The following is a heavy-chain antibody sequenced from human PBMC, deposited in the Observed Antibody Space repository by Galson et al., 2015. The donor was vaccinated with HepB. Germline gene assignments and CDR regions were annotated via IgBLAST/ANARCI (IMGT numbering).Heavy chain of an antibody. Sequence: SLRLSCAASGFTFSSYGMHWVRQAPGKGLEWVAVIWYDGSNKYYADSVKGRFTISRDNSKNTLYLQMNSLRAEDTAVYYCARSPQPTYYYDSSGSYYFDYWGQGTLVTVSS. CDR2: IWYDGSNK. D-gene: IGHD3-22*01. V-gene: IGHV3-33*01. CDR1: GFTFSSYG. CDR3: ARSPQPTYYYDSSGSYYFDY. J-gene: IGHJ4*02.